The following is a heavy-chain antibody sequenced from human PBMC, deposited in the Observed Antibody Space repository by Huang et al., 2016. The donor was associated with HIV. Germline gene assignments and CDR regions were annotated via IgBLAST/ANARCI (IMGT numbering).Heavy chain of an antibody. D-gene: IGHD3-10*01. CDR3: ARRDYGVTDGAFDI. CDR1: GYNFITYG. CDR2: ISTHKGNT. Sequence: QVQLVQSGPEVRKPGASVKVSCKASGYNFITYGLTWVRQAPGKGLGWMGWISTHKGNTNDAQNCQGRVTMTTDTSANTAYMELSSLTSDDTAVYFCARRDYGVTDGAFDIWGQGTLVTVSS. J-gene: IGHJ3*02. V-gene: IGHV1-18*04.